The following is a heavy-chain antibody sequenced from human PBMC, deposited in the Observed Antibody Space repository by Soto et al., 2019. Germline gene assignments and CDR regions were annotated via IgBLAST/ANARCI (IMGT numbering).Heavy chain of an antibody. CDR1: GYTFTGHY. D-gene: IGHD1-26*01. CDR3: GRGRSGQIVVFY. J-gene: IGHJ4*02. CDR2: IGPESGAT. V-gene: IGHV1-2*02. Sequence: CASVKVSCKASGYTFTGHYIHWVRQAPEQGPEWMGEIGPESGATRYAQRFQGRVTMTRDMSITTVYMELNNLSPDATAVYYCGRGRSGQIVVFYWGQGTPVTVSS.